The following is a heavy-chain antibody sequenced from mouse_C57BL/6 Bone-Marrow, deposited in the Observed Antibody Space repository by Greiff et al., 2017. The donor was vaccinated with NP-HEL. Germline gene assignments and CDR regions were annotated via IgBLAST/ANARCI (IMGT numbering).Heavy chain of an antibody. V-gene: IGHV1-42*01. CDR3: ARSHYDYFAY. D-gene: IGHD2-4*01. J-gene: IGHJ3*01. CDR1: GYSFTGYY. Sequence: EVQLQQSGPELVKPGASVKISCKASGYSFTGYYMNWVKQSPEKSLEWIGEINPSTGGTTYNQKFKAKATLTVDKSSSTAYMQLKSLTSEDSAVYYCARSHYDYFAYWGKGTLVTVSA. CDR2: INPSTGGT.